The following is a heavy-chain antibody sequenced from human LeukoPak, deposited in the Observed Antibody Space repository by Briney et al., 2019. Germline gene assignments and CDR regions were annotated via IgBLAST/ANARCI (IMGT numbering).Heavy chain of an antibody. CDR2: ISGSGGST. V-gene: IGHV3-23*01. Sequence: GGSLRLSCAASGFTFSSCAMSWVRQAPGKGLEWVSAISGSGGSTYYADSVKGRFTISRDNSKNTLYLQMNSLRAEDTAVYYCAKDLYYDFWSGYSYWGQGTLVTVSS. CDR3: AKDLYYDFWSGYSY. D-gene: IGHD3-3*01. CDR1: GFTFSSCA. J-gene: IGHJ4*02.